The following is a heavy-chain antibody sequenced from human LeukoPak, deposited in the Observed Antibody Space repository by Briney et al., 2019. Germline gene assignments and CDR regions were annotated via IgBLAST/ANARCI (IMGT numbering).Heavy chain of an antibody. CDR3: ARDATTVVTHDAFDI. Sequence: GASVKVSCKASGYTFTSYAMHWVRQAPGQRLEWMGWINAGNGNTKYSQKFQGRVTITRDTSASTAYMELSSLRSEDTAVYYCARDATTVVTHDAFDIWGQGTMVTVSS. D-gene: IGHD4-23*01. CDR2: INAGNGNT. V-gene: IGHV1-3*01. CDR1: GYTFTSYA. J-gene: IGHJ3*02.